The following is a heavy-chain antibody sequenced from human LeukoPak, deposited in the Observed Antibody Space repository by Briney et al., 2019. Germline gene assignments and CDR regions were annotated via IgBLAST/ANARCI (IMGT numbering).Heavy chain of an antibody. J-gene: IGHJ1*01. CDR3: ARGKYDSSPFLQH. CDR2: ISSSGSII. CDR1: GFTFSDYY. Sequence: GGSLRLSCAASGFTFSDYYMSWIRQAPGKGLEWVSYISSSGSIIYYADSVKGRFTIYRDSAKNSMYLQMNSLRAEDTAVYYCARGKYDSSPFLQHWGQGTLVTVSS. D-gene: IGHD3-22*01. V-gene: IGHV3-11*01.